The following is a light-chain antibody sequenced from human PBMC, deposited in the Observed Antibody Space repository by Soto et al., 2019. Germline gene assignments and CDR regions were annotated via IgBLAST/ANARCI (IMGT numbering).Light chain of an antibody. CDR1: QSVGSN. CDR2: GAS. CDR3: QQYNNWPPIT. V-gene: IGKV3-15*01. Sequence: KVMTQSPATLSVSPVERATLSCRASQSVGSNLAWYQQKPGQAPRLLIYGASTRATGIPARFSGSGSGTEFNLTISSLQSEDFGVYYCQQYNNWPPITFGQGTRLEIK. J-gene: IGKJ5*01.